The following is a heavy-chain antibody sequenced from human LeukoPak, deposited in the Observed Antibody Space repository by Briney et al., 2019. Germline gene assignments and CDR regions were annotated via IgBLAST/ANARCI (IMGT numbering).Heavy chain of an antibody. J-gene: IGHJ4*02. CDR1: GYSVSSGYY. V-gene: IGHV4-38-2*02. CDR2: MYHSGDT. Sequence: PSETLSLTCTVSGYSVSSGYYWGWIRQPPGKGLEWIGSMYHSGDTYYNPSLKSRVTISVDTSKNQLSLRLSSVTAADTAVYYCARVSVGATTGWGGFNYWGQGTLVTVSS. CDR3: ARVSVGATTGWGGFNY. D-gene: IGHD1-26*01.